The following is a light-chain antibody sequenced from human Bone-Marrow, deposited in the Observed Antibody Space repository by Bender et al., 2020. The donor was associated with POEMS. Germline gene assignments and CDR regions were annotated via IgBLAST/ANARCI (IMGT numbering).Light chain of an antibody. V-gene: IGLV2-11*01. CDR3: CSYAGAYNLV. J-gene: IGLJ3*02. Sequence: QSALTQPASVSGSPGQSITISCTGTSSDVGAYNYVSWFQQHPGKAPKLMIFDVRNRPSGVPDRFSGSKSGNTASLTISGLQSEDEADYSCCSYAGAYNLVFGGGTKLTVL. CDR2: DVR. CDR1: SSDVGAYNY.